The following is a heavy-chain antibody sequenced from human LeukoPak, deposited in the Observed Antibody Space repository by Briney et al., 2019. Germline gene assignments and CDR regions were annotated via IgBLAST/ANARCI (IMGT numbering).Heavy chain of an antibody. CDR1: GGSISSYY. J-gene: IGHJ5*02. CDR3: APPPYYYEANGYTVA. V-gene: IGHV4-4*07. CDR2: IYTSGST. D-gene: IGHD3-22*01. Sequence: SETLSLTCTVSGGSISSYYWSWIRQPAGKGLEWIGRIYTSGSTNYNPSLKSRVTMSVDTSKNQFSLKLSSVTAADTAVYYCAPPPYYYEANGYTVAWGQGTLVTVSS.